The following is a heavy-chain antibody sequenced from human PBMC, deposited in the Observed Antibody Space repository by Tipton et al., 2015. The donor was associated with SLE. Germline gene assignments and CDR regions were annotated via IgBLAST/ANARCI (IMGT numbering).Heavy chain of an antibody. J-gene: IGHJ3*02. V-gene: IGHV4-4*08. CDR1: GGSVSSYY. Sequence: LRLSCTASGGSVSSYYWSWIRQPPGKGLEWIGYIYTSGSTDYNPSLKSRVTISVDTSKNQLSLNLRSVTAADTAVYYCATSIAVAGDAFDTWGQGTMVTVSS. CDR3: ATSIAVAGDAFDT. CDR2: IYTSGST. D-gene: IGHD6-13*01.